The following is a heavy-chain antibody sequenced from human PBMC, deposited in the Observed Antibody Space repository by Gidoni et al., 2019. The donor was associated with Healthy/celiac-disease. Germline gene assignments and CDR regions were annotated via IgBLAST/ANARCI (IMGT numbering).Heavy chain of an antibody. CDR2: ISCSGGST. V-gene: IGHV3-23*04. CDR3: AKDFSYCSGGSCYYDY. CDR1: GFTFSSYA. Sequence: EVQLVESVGGLVQPGGSLRLSCAGSGFTFSSYAMSWVRQAPGKGLEWVSAISCSGGSTYYADSVKGRFTISRDNSKNTLYLQMNSLRAEDTAVYYCAKDFSYCSGGSCYYDYWGQGTLVTVSS. J-gene: IGHJ4*02. D-gene: IGHD2-15*01.